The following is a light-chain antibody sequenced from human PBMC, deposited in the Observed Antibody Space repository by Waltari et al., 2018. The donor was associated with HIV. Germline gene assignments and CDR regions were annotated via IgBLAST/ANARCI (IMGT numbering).Light chain of an antibody. CDR1: QSLLHSNGYNY. J-gene: IGKJ4*01. CDR3: MQALQTPLT. Sequence: DIVMTQSPLSLPVTPGEPASISCRSSQSLLHSNGYNYLDWYLQKPGQSPQLLIYLCSNRASGVPDRFSGSGSGTDFTLKISRVEAEDVGVYYCMQALQTPLTFGGGTKVEIK. CDR2: LCS. V-gene: IGKV2-28*01.